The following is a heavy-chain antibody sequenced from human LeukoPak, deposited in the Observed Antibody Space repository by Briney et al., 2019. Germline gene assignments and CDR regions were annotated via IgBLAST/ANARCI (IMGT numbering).Heavy chain of an antibody. CDR3: ARHMGSYYYYMDV. CDR2: IYPGDSDT. D-gene: IGHD3-10*01. Sequence: GESLKISCKGSGYSFTSYWIGWVRQLPGKGLEWMGIIYPGDSDTRYSPSFQGQVTISADKSISTAYLQWSSLKASDTAMYYCARHMGSYYYYMDVWGKGTTVTVSS. J-gene: IGHJ6*03. CDR1: GYSFTSYW. V-gene: IGHV5-51*01.